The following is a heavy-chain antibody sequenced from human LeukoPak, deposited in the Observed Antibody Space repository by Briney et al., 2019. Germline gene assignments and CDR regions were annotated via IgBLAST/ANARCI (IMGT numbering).Heavy chain of an antibody. Sequence: SQTLSLTCTVSGGSIRRGDYYWGWLRQPPGTGMEWLGYIYYCGSTYYNPSLKSLVTISVDTSKNQFSLKLSSVTAADTAVYYCARRPDCSSTSCYSFWFDPWGQGTLVTVSS. CDR3: ARRPDCSSTSCYSFWFDP. V-gene: IGHV4-30-4*08. CDR1: GGSIRRGDYY. CDR2: IYYCGST. J-gene: IGHJ5*02. D-gene: IGHD2-2*02.